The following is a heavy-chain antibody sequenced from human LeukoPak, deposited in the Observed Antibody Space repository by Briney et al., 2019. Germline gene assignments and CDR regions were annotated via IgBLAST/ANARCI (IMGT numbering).Heavy chain of an antibody. V-gene: IGHV3-30*02. CDR3: ARVITEHHYYYYYMDL. CDR2: IRYDGSNK. CDR1: GFTFSSYG. J-gene: IGHJ6*03. Sequence: PGGSLRLSCAASGFTFSSYGMHWVRQAPGKGLEWVAFIRYDGSNKYYADSVKGRFTISRDNSKNTLYLQMNSLRAEDMAVYFCARVITEHHYYYYYMDLWGKGTTV.